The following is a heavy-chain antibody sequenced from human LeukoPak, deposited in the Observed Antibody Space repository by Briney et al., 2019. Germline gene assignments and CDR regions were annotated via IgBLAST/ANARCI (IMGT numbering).Heavy chain of an antibody. J-gene: IGHJ4*02. V-gene: IGHV3-30*04. CDR3: ASSDYDYVWQRVDY. CDR1: EFTFSSYA. Sequence: GRSLRLSCAASEFTFSSYAMHWVRQAPGKGLEWVAVISYDGSNKYYTDSVKGRFTISRDNSKNTLYLQMNSLRAEDTAVYYCASSDYDYVWQRVDYWGQGTLVTVSS. D-gene: IGHD3-16*01. CDR2: ISYDGSNK.